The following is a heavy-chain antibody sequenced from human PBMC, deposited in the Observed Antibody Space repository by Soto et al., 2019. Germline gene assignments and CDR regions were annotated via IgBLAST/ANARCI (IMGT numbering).Heavy chain of an antibody. Sequence: SETLSLTCTVSGGSISSYYWSWIRQPPGKGLEWIGEINHSGSTNYNPSLESRVTISVDTSKNQFSLKLSSVTAADTAVYYCALVRGVTPYNYYYGMDVCGKGTTVTVSS. CDR2: INHSGST. D-gene: IGHD3-10*02. V-gene: IGHV4-34*01. CDR1: GGSISSYY. CDR3: ALVRGVTPYNYYYGMDV. J-gene: IGHJ6*04.